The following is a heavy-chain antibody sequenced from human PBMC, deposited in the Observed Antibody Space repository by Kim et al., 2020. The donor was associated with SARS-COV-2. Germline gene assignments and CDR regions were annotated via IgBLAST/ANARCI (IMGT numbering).Heavy chain of an antibody. V-gene: IGHV1-69*06. Sequence: SVKVSCKASGGTFSSYAISWVRQAPGQGLEWMGGIIPIFGTANYAQKFQGRVTITADKSTSTAYMELSSLRSEDTAVYYCARHTVYDILTGYLLDPWGQGTLVTVSS. J-gene: IGHJ5*02. CDR2: IIPIFGTA. CDR1: GGTFSSYA. D-gene: IGHD3-9*01. CDR3: ARHTVYDILTGYLLDP.